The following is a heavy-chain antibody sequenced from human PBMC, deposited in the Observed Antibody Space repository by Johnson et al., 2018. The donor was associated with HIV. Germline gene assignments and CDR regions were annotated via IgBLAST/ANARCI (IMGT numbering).Heavy chain of an antibody. CDR1: GFTVSSNY. CDR2: IYTGGTT. J-gene: IGHJ3*02. V-gene: IGHV3-66*01. Sequence: VQLVESGGGLLQPGGSLRLSCAASGFTVSSNYMSWVHQAPGKGLAWASVIYTGGTTYYADSVRGRFIVSRDNSKNTLYVQMNSLRAEDTAVYYCAGGVAVAFDIWGPGTMVTVSS. D-gene: IGHD6-19*01. CDR3: AGGVAVAFDI.